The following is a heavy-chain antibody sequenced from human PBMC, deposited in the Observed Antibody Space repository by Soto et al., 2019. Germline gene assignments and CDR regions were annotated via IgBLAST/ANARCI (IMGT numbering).Heavy chain of an antibody. CDR2: ISYDGSNK. J-gene: IGHJ6*02. Sequence: GGCLRLGCAASGFPFSSYGMHWVRPAPGKGLEWVAVISYDGSNKYYADSVKGRFTISRDNSKNTLYLQMNSLRAEDTAVYYCAKDTGVAVAYYGMDVWGQGTTVTVSS. CDR1: GFPFSSYG. V-gene: IGHV3-30*18. D-gene: IGHD6-19*01. CDR3: AKDTGVAVAYYGMDV.